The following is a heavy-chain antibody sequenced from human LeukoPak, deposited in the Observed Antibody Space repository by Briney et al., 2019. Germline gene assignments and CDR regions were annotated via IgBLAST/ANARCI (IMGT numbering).Heavy chain of an antibody. CDR1: GGTFSSYA. J-gene: IGHJ6*02. CDR2: IIPILGIA. CDR3: ARDLTGPYYYYYGMDV. D-gene: IGHD3-16*01. V-gene: IGHV1-69*04. Sequence: GASVKVSCKASGGTFSSYAISWVRQAPGQGLEWMGRIIPILGIANYAQKFQGRVTITADKSTSTAYMELSSLRSEDTAVYYCARDLTGPYYYYYGMDVWGQGTTVTVSS.